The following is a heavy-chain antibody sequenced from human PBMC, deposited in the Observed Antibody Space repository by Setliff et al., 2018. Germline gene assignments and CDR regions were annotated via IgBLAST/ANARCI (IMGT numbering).Heavy chain of an antibody. V-gene: IGHV4-4*08. Sequence: SETLSLTCTVSDGSISTYYWSWIRQPPGRGLEYIGYIYTSGIINYNPSLKSRVTMSLDTSKSQFSLNLNSVTAADAAMYYCARGLNSVSWTFTYWGQGTLVTVS. CDR2: IYTSGII. CDR1: DGSISTYY. D-gene: IGHD2-15*01. J-gene: IGHJ4*02. CDR3: ARGLNSVSWTFTY.